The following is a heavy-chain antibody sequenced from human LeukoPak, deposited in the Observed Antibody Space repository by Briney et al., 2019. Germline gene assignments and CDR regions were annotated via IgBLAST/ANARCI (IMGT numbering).Heavy chain of an antibody. CDR1: GYTFTSYY. CDR3: ARGGGIVVMANWFDP. J-gene: IGHJ5*02. CDR2: INPSGGST. V-gene: IGHV1-46*01. D-gene: IGHD2-15*01. Sequence: AASVKVSCKASGYTFTSYYMHWVRQAPGQGLEWMGIINPSGGSTSYAQKFQGRVTMTTDTSTSTAYMELSSLRSEDTAVYYCARGGGIVVMANWFDPWGQGTLVTVSS.